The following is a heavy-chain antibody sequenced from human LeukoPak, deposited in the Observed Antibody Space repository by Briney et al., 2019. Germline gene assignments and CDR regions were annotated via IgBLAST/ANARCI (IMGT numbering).Heavy chain of an antibody. J-gene: IGHJ5*02. CDR3: ARETVVVVAATVLNWFDP. V-gene: IGHV3-21*01. Sequence: PGGSLRLSCAASGFTFSSYSMNWVRQAPGKGLEWVSSISSSSSYIYYADSVKGRFTISRDNAKNSLYLQMNSLRAEDTAVYYCARETVVVVAATVLNWFDPWGQGTLVTVSS. D-gene: IGHD2-15*01. CDR1: GFTFSSYS. CDR2: ISSSSSYI.